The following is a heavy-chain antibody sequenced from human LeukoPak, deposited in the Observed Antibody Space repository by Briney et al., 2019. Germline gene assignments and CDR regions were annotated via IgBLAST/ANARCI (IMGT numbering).Heavy chain of an antibody. Sequence: GGSLRLSCAASGFTFSSYGMHWVRQAPGKGLEWVAVIWYDGSNKYYADSVKGRFTISRDNSKNTLYLQVNSLRAEDTAVYYCARDKGTLGDFWSGYYDVSYYFDYWGQGTLVTVSS. D-gene: IGHD3-3*01. CDR2: IWYDGSNK. CDR1: GFTFSSYG. CDR3: ARDKGTLGDFWSGYYDVSYYFDY. J-gene: IGHJ4*02. V-gene: IGHV3-33*01.